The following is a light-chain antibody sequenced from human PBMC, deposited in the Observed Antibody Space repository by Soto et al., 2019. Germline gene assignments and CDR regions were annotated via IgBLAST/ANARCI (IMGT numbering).Light chain of an antibody. CDR1: SSDIGAHTY. J-gene: IGLJ2*01. CDR3: SSYAGGFVV. Sequence: QPVLTQPASVSGSPGQSITISCTGTSSDIGAHTYVSWFQQHPGKVPKVIIYNVSTRPSGISYRFSGSKSGNTASLTISGLQAEDEADYYCSSYAGGFVVFGGGTKVTVL. V-gene: IGLV2-14*01. CDR2: NVS.